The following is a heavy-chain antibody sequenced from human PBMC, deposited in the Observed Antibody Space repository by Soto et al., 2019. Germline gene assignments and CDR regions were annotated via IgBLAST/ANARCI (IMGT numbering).Heavy chain of an antibody. CDR3: TTDLRGSGSSFDY. J-gene: IGHJ4*02. D-gene: IGHD3-10*01. CDR1: GFTFSNAW. CDR2: IKSKTDGGTT. V-gene: IGHV3-15*07. Sequence: EVQLVESGGGLVKPGGSLRLSCAASGFTFSNAWMNWVRQAPGKGLEWVGRIKSKTDGGTTDYAAPVKGRFTISNYDSKNTLYLQMNSLKTEDTAVYHCTTDLRGSGSSFDYWGQGTLVTVSS.